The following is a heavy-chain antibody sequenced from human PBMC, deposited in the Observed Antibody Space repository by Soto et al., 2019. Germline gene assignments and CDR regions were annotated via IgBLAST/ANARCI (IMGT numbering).Heavy chain of an antibody. Sequence: ASVKVSCKASGYTFTSYYMHWVRQAPGQGLERMGIINPSGGSTSYAQKFQGRVTMTRDTSTSTVYMELSSLRSEDTAVYYCARGIGYCTNGVCPYFDYWGQGTLVTVSS. V-gene: IGHV1-46*03. CDR1: GYTFTSYY. J-gene: IGHJ4*02. CDR2: INPSGGST. CDR3: ARGIGYCTNGVCPYFDY. D-gene: IGHD2-8*01.